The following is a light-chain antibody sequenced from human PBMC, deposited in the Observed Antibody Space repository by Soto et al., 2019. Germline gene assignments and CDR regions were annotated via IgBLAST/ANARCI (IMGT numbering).Light chain of an antibody. CDR2: GAS. CDR3: QQRSNWPGT. V-gene: IGKV3-15*01. Sequence: EIVMTQSPATLSVSPVERATLSCMASQSVRGNLAWYQQKPGQSPRLLIYGASSRATGIPARFSGSGSGTEFTLTISSLQSEDFAVHYCQQRSNWPGTFGQGTRLEIK. J-gene: IGKJ5*01. CDR1: QSVRGN.